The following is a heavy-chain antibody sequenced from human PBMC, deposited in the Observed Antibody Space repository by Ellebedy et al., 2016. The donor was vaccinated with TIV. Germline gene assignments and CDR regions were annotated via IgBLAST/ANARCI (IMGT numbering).Heavy chain of an antibody. CDR2: INHIGST. Sequence: SETLSLXCVVHGGSFTTYYWSWIRQPPGKGLEWIGEINHIGSTNYNSSLQSRVTMSVDTSKTQFSLKLSSVTAADTAVYYCVLGGDFDYWGQGTLVTVSS. CDR3: VLGGDFDY. CDR1: GGSFTTYY. J-gene: IGHJ4*02. D-gene: IGHD3-10*01. V-gene: IGHV4-34*01.